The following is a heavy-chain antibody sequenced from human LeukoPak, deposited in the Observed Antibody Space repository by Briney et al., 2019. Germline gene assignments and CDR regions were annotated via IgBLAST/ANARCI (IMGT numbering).Heavy chain of an antibody. CDR3: ARGRSIAAAGSLYYYGMDV. D-gene: IGHD6-13*01. CDR1: GGSFSGYY. Sequence: SETLSLTCAVYGGSFSGYYWSWIRQPPGKGLEWIGEINHSGSTNYNPSLKSRVTISVDTSKNQFSLKLSSVTAADTAVYYCARGRSIAAAGSLYYYGMDVWGQGTTVTVSS. CDR2: INHSGST. J-gene: IGHJ6*02. V-gene: IGHV4-34*01.